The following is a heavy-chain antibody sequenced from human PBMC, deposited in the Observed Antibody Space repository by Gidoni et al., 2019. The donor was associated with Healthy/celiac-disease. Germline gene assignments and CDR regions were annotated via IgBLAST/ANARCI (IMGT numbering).Heavy chain of an antibody. D-gene: IGHD3-3*01. CDR2: ISWNSGSI. CDR3: AATSEWLIPLFDY. V-gene: IGHV3-9*01. Sequence: EVQLVESGGGLVQPGGSLRLSCAASGFTFDGYAMHWVRQAPGKGVEWVSGISWNSGSIGYADAVKGRFTISRDNAKNSLYLQMNSLRAEDTALYYCAATSEWLIPLFDYWGQGTLVTVSS. CDR1: GFTFDGYA. J-gene: IGHJ4*02.